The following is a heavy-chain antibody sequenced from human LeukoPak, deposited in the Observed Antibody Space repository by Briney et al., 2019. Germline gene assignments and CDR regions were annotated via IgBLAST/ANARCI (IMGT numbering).Heavy chain of an antibody. CDR3: ATHKRGRIAAAGYFDY. CDR2: IYYSGST. D-gene: IGHD6-13*01. V-gene: IGHV4-39*01. CDR1: GGSISSSSYY. J-gene: IGHJ4*02. Sequence: SETLSLTCTVSGGSISSSSYYWGWIRQPPGQGLEWIGSIYYSGSTYYNPSLKSRVTISVDTSKNQFSLKLSSVTAADTAVYYCATHKRGRIAAAGYFDYWGQGTLVTVSS.